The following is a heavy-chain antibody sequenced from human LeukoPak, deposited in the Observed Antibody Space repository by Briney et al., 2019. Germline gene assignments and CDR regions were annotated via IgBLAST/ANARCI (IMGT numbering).Heavy chain of an antibody. D-gene: IGHD2-2*01. CDR3: ARDHYCSSTSCYHYYYYGMGV. CDR1: GYTFTSYG. CDR2: ISAYNGNT. J-gene: IGHJ6*02. V-gene: IGHV1-18*01. Sequence: ASVQISCKASGYTFTSYGISGVRQAPGQGREWMGWISAYNGNTNYAQKLQGRVTMTTDTYTSTPYLELRSLRSDDTAVYYCARDHYCSSTSCYHYYYYGMGVWGQGTTVTVSS.